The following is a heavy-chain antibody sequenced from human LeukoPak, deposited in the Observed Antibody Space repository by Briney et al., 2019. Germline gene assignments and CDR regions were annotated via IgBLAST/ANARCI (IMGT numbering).Heavy chain of an antibody. J-gene: IGHJ6*03. CDR1: GGSIRSSTYY. CDR2: IYYSGST. CDR3: ARDRKDSSSWSSYYYYYMDV. V-gene: IGHV4-61*01. Sequence: PSETLSLTCTVSGGSIRSSTYYWGWIRQPPGKGLEWIGYIYYSGSTNYNPSLKSRVTISVDTSKNQFSLKLSSVTAADTAVYYCARDRKDSSSWSSYYYYYMDVWGKGTTVTVSS. D-gene: IGHD6-13*01.